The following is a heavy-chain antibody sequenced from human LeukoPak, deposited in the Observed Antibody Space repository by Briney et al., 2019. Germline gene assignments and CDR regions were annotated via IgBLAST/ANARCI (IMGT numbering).Heavy chain of an antibody. Sequence: GGSLRLSCAASGFTFSSYSMNWVRQAPGKGLEWVSYISSSSSTIYYADSVKGRFTISRDNAKNSLYLQMNSLRAEDTAVYYCARHLSGITGYTYGRGIDYWGQGTLVTVSS. J-gene: IGHJ4*02. D-gene: IGHD5-18*01. CDR3: ARHLSGITGYTYGRGIDY. CDR1: GFTFSSYS. CDR2: ISSSSSTI. V-gene: IGHV3-48*01.